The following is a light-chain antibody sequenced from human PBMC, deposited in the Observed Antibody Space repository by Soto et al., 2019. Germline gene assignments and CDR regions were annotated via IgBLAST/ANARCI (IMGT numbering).Light chain of an antibody. CDR2: AAS. CDR1: QGITSW. V-gene: IGKV1-12*01. Sequence: DIQMTQSPSSVSAFVGDSVTITCRASQGITSWLAWYQQKPGKAPELLIYAASSLQSGVPSRFSGSGSGTDFTPTISNLHSEDSATYYCQQAATFPLIFGGGTKVEIK. J-gene: IGKJ4*01. CDR3: QQAATFPLI.